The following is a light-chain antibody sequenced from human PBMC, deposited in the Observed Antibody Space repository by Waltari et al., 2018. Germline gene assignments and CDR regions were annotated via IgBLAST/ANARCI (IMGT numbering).Light chain of an antibody. CDR2: TLS. CDR1: QSLLNSDDGNTY. V-gene: IGKV2-40*01. Sequence: DVVMTQTPLSLSVTPGEPASISCRSSQSLLNSDDGNTYLHWYLPKPGQSPQVLIYTLSHRAPGVPDRFSGGGSGTDFTLKISRVEAEDVGVYYCMQRIAFPWTFGQGTKVDIK. J-gene: IGKJ1*01. CDR3: MQRIAFPWT.